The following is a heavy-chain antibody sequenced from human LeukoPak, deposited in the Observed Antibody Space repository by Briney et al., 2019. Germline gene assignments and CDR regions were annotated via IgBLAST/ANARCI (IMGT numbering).Heavy chain of an antibody. Sequence: ASVKVSCKASGYTFTSYYMHWVRQAPGQGLEWMGIINPSGGSTSYAQKLQGRVTMTRDMSTSTVNMELTSLRSEDTAVYYCARNVQSGLDYWGQGTLVTLSS. CDR3: ARNVQSGLDY. CDR2: INPSGGST. V-gene: IGHV1-46*01. D-gene: IGHD4-11*01. CDR1: GYTFTSYY. J-gene: IGHJ4*02.